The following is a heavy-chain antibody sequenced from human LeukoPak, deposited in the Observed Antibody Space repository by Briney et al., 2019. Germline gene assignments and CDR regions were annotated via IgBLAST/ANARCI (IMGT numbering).Heavy chain of an antibody. V-gene: IGHV3-30-3*01. D-gene: IGHD1-26*01. CDR3: ARNLEWELQEDYYGMDV. CDR2: ISYDGSNK. Sequence: SGGSLRLSCAASGFTFSSYAMHWVRQAPGKGVEWVAVISYDGSNKYYADSVKGRFTISRDNSKNTLYLQMNSLRAEDTAVYYCARNLEWELQEDYYGMDVWGQGTTVTVSS. CDR1: GFTFSSYA. J-gene: IGHJ6*02.